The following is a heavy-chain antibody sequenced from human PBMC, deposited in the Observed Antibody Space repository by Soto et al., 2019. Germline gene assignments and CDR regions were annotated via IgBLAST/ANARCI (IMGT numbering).Heavy chain of an antibody. CDR1: GFTFSSYA. D-gene: IGHD6-13*01. V-gene: IGHV3-23*01. Sequence: LRLSCAASGFTFSSYAMSWVRQAPGKGLEWVSAISGSGGSTYYADSVKGRFTISRDNSKNTLYLQMNSLRAEDTAVYYCARRIAAAGNGIYYYGMDVWGQGTTVTVSS. CDR3: ARRIAAAGNGIYYYGMDV. CDR2: ISGSGGST. J-gene: IGHJ6*02.